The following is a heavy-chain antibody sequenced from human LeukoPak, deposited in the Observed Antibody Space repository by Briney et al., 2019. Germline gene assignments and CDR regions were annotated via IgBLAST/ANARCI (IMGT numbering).Heavy chain of an antibody. CDR1: SYTFTSYG. V-gene: IGHV1-18*01. J-gene: IGHJ4*02. D-gene: IGHD4-17*01. CDR3: ARVENDYGDYKLDY. CDR2: ISAYNGNT. Sequence: GASVKVSCKASSYTFTSYGISWVRQAPGQGFEWMGWISAYNGNTNYAQKLQGRVTMTTDTSTSTAYMELRSLRSDDTAVYYCARVENDYGDYKLDYWGQGTLVTVSS.